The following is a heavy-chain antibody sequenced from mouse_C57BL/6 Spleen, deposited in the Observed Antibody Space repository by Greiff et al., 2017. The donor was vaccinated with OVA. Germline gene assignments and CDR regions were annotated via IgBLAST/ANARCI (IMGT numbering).Heavy chain of an antibody. Sequence: EVQVVESGPGLVKPSQSLSLTCSVTGYSITSGYYWNWIRQFPGNKLEWMGYISYDGSNNYNPSLKNRISITRDTSKNQCFLKLNAVTTEDTATYYCARAYYSNYGFAYWGQGTLVTVSA. V-gene: IGHV3-6*01. CDR3: ARAYYSNYGFAY. D-gene: IGHD2-5*01. CDR1: GYSITSGYY. J-gene: IGHJ3*01. CDR2: ISYDGSN.